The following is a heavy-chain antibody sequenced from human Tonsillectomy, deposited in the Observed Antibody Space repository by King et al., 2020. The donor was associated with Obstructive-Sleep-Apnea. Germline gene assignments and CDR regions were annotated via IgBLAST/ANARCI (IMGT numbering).Heavy chain of an antibody. J-gene: IGHJ4*02. CDR3: ATSFSSGWYVPFDF. CDR1: GFNFDDYG. CDR2: ISCNSGGI. D-gene: IGHD6-19*01. Sequence: VQLVESGGALVQPGRSLRLSCAASGFNFDDYGMHWVRQAPGKGREWVSGISCNSGGIGYASFLKGRFTIPRDNAKNSQYLQMDSLRPEDTALYYCATSFSSGWYVPFDFWGQGTLVTVSS. V-gene: IGHV3-9*01.